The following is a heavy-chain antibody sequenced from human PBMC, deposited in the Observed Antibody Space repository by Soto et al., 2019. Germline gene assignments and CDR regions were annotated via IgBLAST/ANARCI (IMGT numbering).Heavy chain of an antibody. CDR2: IIPIFGTA. Sequence: ASVKVSCKASGGTFSSYAISWVRQAPGQGLEWMGGIIPIFGTANYAQKFQGRVTITADESTSTAYMELSSLRSEDTAVYYCARRWLQFRGGWFDPWGQGALVTVSS. CDR3: ARRWLQFRGGWFDP. D-gene: IGHD5-12*01. V-gene: IGHV1-69*13. J-gene: IGHJ5*02. CDR1: GGTFSSYA.